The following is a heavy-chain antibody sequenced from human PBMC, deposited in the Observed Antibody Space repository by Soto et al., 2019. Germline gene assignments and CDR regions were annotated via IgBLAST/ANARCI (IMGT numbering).Heavy chain of an antibody. Sequence: ASVKVSCKAYGYTFTIYSFSWVRQAPGQGLEWMGWISGYNGNTNYAQRFQDRVTMTTDTSTSTAYLELRSLSSDDTAVYYFARGVGSGSYYNQYNWFDPWGQGTLVTVSS. CDR1: GYTFTIYS. V-gene: IGHV1-18*01. CDR2: ISGYNGNT. J-gene: IGHJ5*02. CDR3: ARGVGSGSYYNQYNWFDP. D-gene: IGHD3-10*01.